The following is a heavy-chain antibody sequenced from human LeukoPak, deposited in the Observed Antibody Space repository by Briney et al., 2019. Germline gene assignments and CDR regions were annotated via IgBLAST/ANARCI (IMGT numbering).Heavy chain of an antibody. J-gene: IGHJ4*02. CDR2: ISPDGSST. Sequence: GGSLRLSCAASGFTFSNYWMHWVRQAPGKGLVWVSRISPDGSSTSYGDSVKGRFTLSRDNAKNTVYLQMNSLRAEDTAVYYCIRSRSGSYGYFDYWGQGTLVTVSS. D-gene: IGHD3-10*01. V-gene: IGHV3-74*01. CDR3: IRSRSGSYGYFDY. CDR1: GFTFSNYW.